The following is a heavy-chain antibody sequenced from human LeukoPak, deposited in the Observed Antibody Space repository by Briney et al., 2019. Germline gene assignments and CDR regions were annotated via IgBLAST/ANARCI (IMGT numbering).Heavy chain of an antibody. Sequence: PGRSLRLSCAASGFTFSSYGMHWVRQAPGKGLEWVAVIWYDGSNKYYADSVKGRFTISRDNSKNTLYLQMNSLRAEDTAVYYCARDYSSGYYPWGFDYWGQGTLVTVSS. CDR3: ARDYSSGYYPWGFDY. D-gene: IGHD3-22*01. CDR1: GFTFSSYG. V-gene: IGHV3-33*01. CDR2: IWYDGSNK. J-gene: IGHJ4*02.